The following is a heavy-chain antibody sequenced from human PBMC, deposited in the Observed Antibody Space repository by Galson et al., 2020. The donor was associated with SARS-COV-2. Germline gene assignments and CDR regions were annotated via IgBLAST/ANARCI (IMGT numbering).Heavy chain of an antibody. CDR3: ARHRYPGDWFDP. D-gene: IGHD3-16*02. CDR2: IYYSGST. J-gene: IGHJ5*02. Sequence: SETLSLTCTVSGGSISSSSYYWGWIRQPPGKGLEWIGSIYYSGSTYYNPSLKSRVTISVDTSKNQFSLKLSSVTAADTAEYYCARHRYPGDWFDPWGQGTLVTVSS. V-gene: IGHV4-39*01. CDR1: GGSISSSSYY.